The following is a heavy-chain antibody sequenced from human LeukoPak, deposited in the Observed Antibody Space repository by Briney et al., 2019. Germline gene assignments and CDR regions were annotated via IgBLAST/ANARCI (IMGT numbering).Heavy chain of an antibody. Sequence: PGRSLRLSCAASGFTFSSYGMYWVRQAPGKGLEWVSCISTSGSTVYYADSVKGRFTVSRDNARNSLYLQMNSLRAEDTALYYCARDGPAYSFDYWGQGTLVTVSS. D-gene: IGHD5-18*01. CDR2: ISTSGSTV. CDR1: GFTFSSYG. CDR3: ARDGPAYSFDY. J-gene: IGHJ4*02. V-gene: IGHV3-48*04.